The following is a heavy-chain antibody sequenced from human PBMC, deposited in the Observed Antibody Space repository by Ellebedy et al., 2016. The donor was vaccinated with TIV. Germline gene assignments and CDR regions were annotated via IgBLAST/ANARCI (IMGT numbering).Heavy chain of an antibody. CDR1: GGSISSYY. Sequence: MPSETLSLTCTVSGGSISSYYWSWIRQPPGKGLEWIWYIYYSGSTNYNPSLKSRVTISVATSKNQFSLNLSSVTAADTAVYYCARSLPQEAPYYYYGMDVWGQGTTVTVSS. CDR3: ARSLPQEAPYYYYGMDV. V-gene: IGHV4-59*01. CDR2: IYYSGST. J-gene: IGHJ6*02.